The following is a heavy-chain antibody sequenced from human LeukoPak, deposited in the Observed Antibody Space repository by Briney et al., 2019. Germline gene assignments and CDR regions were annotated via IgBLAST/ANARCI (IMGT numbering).Heavy chain of an antibody. J-gene: IGHJ4*02. CDR3: ARIDYGDYRGNFDY. CDR2: IYYSGST. V-gene: IGHV4-39*07. D-gene: IGHD4-17*01. Sequence: SETLSLTCTVSGGSISSSSYYWGWIRQPPGKGLEWIGSIYYSGSTYYNPSLKSRVTISVDTSKNQFSLKLSSVTAADTAVYYCARIDYGDYRGNFDYWGQGTLVTVSS. CDR1: GGSISSSSYY.